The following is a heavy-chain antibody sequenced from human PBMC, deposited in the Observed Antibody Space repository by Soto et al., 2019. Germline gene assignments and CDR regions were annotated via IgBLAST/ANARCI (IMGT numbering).Heavy chain of an antibody. V-gene: IGHV3-74*01. CDR3: ARDRAPGSTVNYWFEP. CDR2: INSDGSST. Sequence: SLRLSSAASGFTFSNAWMNLVRQAPGKGLEWVGRINSDGSSTSYADSVKGRFTISRDNAKNTLYLQMNSLRAEDTAVYYCARDRAPGSTVNYWFEPWGQGSLVTVSS. D-gene: IGHD4-4*01. J-gene: IGHJ5*02. CDR1: GFTFSNAW.